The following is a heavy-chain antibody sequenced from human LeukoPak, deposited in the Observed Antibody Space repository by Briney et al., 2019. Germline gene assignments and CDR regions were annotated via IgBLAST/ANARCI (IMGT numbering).Heavy chain of an antibody. CDR3: AREGVVLFDY. J-gene: IGHJ4*02. D-gene: IGHD2-2*01. CDR1: GFTFGRYE. CDR2: INPNSGGT. V-gene: IGHV1-2*02. Sequence: ASVKVSCKASGFTFGRYEVNWVRQAPGQGLEWMGWINPNSGGTNYAQKFQGRVTMTRDTSISTAYMELSRLRSDDTAVYYCAREGVVLFDYWGQGTLVTVSS.